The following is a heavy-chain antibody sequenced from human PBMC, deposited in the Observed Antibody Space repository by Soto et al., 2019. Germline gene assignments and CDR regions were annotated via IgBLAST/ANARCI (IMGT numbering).Heavy chain of an antibody. V-gene: IGHV4-31*03. J-gene: IGHJ6*02. Sequence: PSETLSLTCTVSGGSISSGGYYWSWIRQHPGKGLEWIGYIYYSGSTYYNPSLKSRVTISVDTSKNQFSVQLSSVTAADTAVYYCASLRITIFGVLRDYYGTDVWCQGTTLTVSS. CDR1: GGSISSGGYY. D-gene: IGHD3-3*01. CDR2: IYYSGST. CDR3: ASLRITIFGVLRDYYGTDV.